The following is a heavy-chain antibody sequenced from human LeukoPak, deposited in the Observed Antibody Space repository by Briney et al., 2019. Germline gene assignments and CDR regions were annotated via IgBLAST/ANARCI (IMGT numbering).Heavy chain of an antibody. J-gene: IGHJ6*02. CDR3: ARDRRSCSSTSCLHNYYYYYGMDV. CDR1: GFTFSSYP. V-gene: IGHV3-30*04. D-gene: IGHD2-2*01. Sequence: GGSLRLSCAASGFTFSSYPLHWVRQAPGKGLEWVSVISYDGSNKYYTDSVKGRFTISRDNSKNTLSLQMNSLRGEDTAVYFCARDRRSCSSTSCLHNYYYYYGMDVWGQGTTVTVSS. CDR2: ISYDGSNK.